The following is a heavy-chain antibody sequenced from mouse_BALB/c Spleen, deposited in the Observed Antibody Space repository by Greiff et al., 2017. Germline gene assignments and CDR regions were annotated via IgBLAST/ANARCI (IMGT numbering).Heavy chain of an antibody. V-gene: IGHV3-2*02. CDR1: GYSITSDYA. Sequence: EVKLMESGPGLVKPSQSLSLTCTVTGYSITSDYAWNWIRQFPGNKLEWMGYISYSGSTSYNPSLKSRISITRDTSKNQFFLQLNSVTTEDTATYYCASAYGSSLFAYWGQGTLVTVSA. J-gene: IGHJ3*01. D-gene: IGHD1-1*01. CDR2: ISYSGST. CDR3: ASAYGSSLFAY.